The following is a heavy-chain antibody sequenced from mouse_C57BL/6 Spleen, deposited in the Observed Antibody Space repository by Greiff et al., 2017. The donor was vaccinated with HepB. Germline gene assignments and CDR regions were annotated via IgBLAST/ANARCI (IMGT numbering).Heavy chain of an antibody. J-gene: IGHJ2*01. CDR2: ISSGGSYT. D-gene: IGHD1-1*01. V-gene: IGHV5-6*01. CDR1: GFTFSSYG. Sequence: EVQLVESGGDLVKPGGSLKLSCAASGFTFSSYGMSWVRQTPDKRLEWVATISSGGSYTYYPDSVKGRFTISRDNAKNTLYLQMSSLKSEDTATYYGARRGSTTVVSHFEYWGKGTTLTVAS. CDR3: ARRGSTTVVSHFEY.